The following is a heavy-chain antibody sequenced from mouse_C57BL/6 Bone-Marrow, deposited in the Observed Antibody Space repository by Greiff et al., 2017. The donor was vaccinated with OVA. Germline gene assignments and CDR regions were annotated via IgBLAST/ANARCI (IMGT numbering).Heavy chain of an antibody. V-gene: IGHV1-63*01. Sequence: VQVVESGAELVRPGTSVKMSCKASGYTFTNYWIGWAKQRPGHGLEWIGDIYPGGGYTNYNEKFKGKATLTADKSSSTAYMQFSSLTSEDSAIYYCARYFDYDVGFAYWGQGTLVTVSA. J-gene: IGHJ3*01. CDR2: IYPGGGYT. CDR1: GYTFTNYW. CDR3: ARYFDYDVGFAY. D-gene: IGHD2-4*01.